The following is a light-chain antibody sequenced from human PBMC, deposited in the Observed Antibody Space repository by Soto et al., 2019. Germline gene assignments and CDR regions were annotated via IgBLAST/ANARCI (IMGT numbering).Light chain of an antibody. J-gene: IGKJ1*01. CDR2: GAS. CDR3: LQGNTYPYT. CDR1: RGINND. Sequence: DIQMTQSPSAMSASVGDRVTITCRASRGINNDLAWFQQKPGKAPKCLIYGASKSQSGVPSRFSGRASGTEFTLTINGLQPEDFATYYCLQGNTYPYTFGQGTRVEVK. V-gene: IGKV1-17*03.